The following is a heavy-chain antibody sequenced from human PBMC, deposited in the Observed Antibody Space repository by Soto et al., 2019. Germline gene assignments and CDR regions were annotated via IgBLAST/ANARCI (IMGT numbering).Heavy chain of an antibody. J-gene: IGHJ4*02. Sequence: QVQLVQSGAEVKAPGASVKVSCKASGYTFTSNSMHWVRQAPGQRLEWMGWIDAGNGNTKYSPKFQGRVTLTRDTSAGTADIDLRSLSSGDTAVYYWAGGRYGPEFWGQGTLVTVST. CDR1: GYTFTSNS. V-gene: IGHV1-3*01. D-gene: IGHD3-10*01. CDR2: IDAGNGNT. CDR3: AGGRYGPEF.